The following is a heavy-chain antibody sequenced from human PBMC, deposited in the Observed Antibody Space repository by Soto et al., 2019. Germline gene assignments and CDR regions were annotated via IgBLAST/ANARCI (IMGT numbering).Heavy chain of an antibody. V-gene: IGHV1-8*01. J-gene: IGHJ6*03. CDR3: ARTSTDYYYYYYMDV. Sequence: GASVKVSCKASGYTFTSYDINWVRQATGQGLEWMGWMNPNSGNTGYAQKFQGRVTMTRNTSIGTAYMELSSLRSEDTAVYYCARTSTDYYYYYYMDVWGKGTTVTVSS. CDR2: MNPNSGNT. CDR1: GYTFTSYD.